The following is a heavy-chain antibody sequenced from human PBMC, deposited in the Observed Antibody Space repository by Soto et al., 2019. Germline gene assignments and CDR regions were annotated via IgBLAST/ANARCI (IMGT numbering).Heavy chain of an antibody. V-gene: IGHV1-69*01. D-gene: IGHD3-22*01. Sequence: QVQLVQSGAEVKKPGSSVKVSCKASGGTFSSYAISWVRQAPGQGLEWMGGIIPIFGTANYAQKFQGRVTITADESTSTAYMELSSRRSEDTAVYYCARDLDYDSSGYYFGALDYWGQGTLVTVSS. J-gene: IGHJ4*02. CDR2: IIPIFGTA. CDR1: GGTFSSYA. CDR3: ARDLDYDSSGYYFGALDY.